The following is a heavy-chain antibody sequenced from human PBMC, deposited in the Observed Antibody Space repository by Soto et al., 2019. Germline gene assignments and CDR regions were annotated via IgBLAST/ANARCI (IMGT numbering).Heavy chain of an antibody. J-gene: IGHJ4*02. CDR2: IYSSGST. Sequence: SETLSLTCSVSGGSISSSSYYWGWIRQPPGKGLEWIGSIYSSGSTYYNPSLKSRVTISVDTSKNQFSLKLSSVTAADTAVYYCASRITFDYWGQGTLVTVSS. V-gene: IGHV4-39*01. CDR3: ASRITFDY. D-gene: IGHD3-16*01. CDR1: GGSISSSSYY.